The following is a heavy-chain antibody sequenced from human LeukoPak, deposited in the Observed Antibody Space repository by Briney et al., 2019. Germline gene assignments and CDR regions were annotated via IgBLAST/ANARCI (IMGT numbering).Heavy chain of an antibody. D-gene: IGHD1-14*01. CDR3: ATGAAGRNDAFDI. J-gene: IGHJ3*02. CDR2: MNPNSGNT. V-gene: IGHV1-8*01. Sequence: ASVKVSCKASGYTFTSYDINWVRQATGQGLEWLGWMNPNSGNTGYAQKFQGRVTMTRNTSISTAYMELSSLRSEDTAVYYCATGAAGRNDAFDIWGQGTMVTVSS. CDR1: GYTFTSYD.